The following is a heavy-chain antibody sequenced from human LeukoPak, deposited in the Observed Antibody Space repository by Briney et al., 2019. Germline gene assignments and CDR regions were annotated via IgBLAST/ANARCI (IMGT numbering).Heavy chain of an antibody. V-gene: IGHV4-34*01. Sequence: SETLSLTCAVYGGSFSGYYWSWIRQPPGKGLEWIGEINHSGSTNYNPSLKSRVTITVDTSKNQFSLKLSSVTAADTAVYYCARDEGNLAYSNYGFDYWGQGTLVTVSS. D-gene: IGHD4-11*01. CDR1: GGSFSGYY. CDR2: INHSGST. J-gene: IGHJ4*02. CDR3: ARDEGNLAYSNYGFDY.